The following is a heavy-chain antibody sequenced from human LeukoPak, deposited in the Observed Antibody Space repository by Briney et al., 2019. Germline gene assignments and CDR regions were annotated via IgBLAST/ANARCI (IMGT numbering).Heavy chain of an antibody. D-gene: IGHD2-15*01. Sequence: PGGSLRLSCAASGFTFSSYWMSWVRQAPGKGLEWVANIKQDGSEKYYVDSVKGRFTISRDNAKNSLYLQMNSLRAEDTAVYYCARDIVVVVAAYYYYYGMDVWGQGTMVTVSS. CDR1: GFTFSSYW. J-gene: IGHJ6*02. V-gene: IGHV3-7*05. CDR2: IKQDGSEK. CDR3: ARDIVVVVAAYYYYYGMDV.